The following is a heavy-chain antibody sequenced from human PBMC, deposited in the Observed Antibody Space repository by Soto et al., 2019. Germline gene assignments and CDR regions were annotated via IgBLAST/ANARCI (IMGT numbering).Heavy chain of an antibody. V-gene: IGHV5-51*01. D-gene: IGHD3-22*01. J-gene: IGHJ5*02. CDR3: ARKDKSGYFNWFDP. CDR2: IFPSDSDT. Sequence: PGESLKISFRTSGYRFTSYLISWVRQMPVKGLEWMGIIFPSDSDTGYSPSFQGQVTISADRSTSTVFLQWASLKASDTAVYFCARKDKSGYFNWFDPWGQGTLVTVSS. CDR1: GYRFTSYL.